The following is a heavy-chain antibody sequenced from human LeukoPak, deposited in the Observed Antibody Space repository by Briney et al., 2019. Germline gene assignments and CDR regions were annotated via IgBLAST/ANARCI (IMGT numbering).Heavy chain of an antibody. CDR3: ARGSLSSGSHYGDY. D-gene: IGHD3-10*01. CDR1: GFNFRDAA. V-gene: IGHV3-23*01. CDR2: ISFSGDNS. Sequence: PGGSLRLSCAASGFNFRDAAMTWVRQAPGKGLEWVSLISFSGDNSYYADSVKGRFTISRDNSKNTLSLQMNSLRAEDTAVYYCARGSLSSGSHYGDYWGQGTLVTVAS. J-gene: IGHJ4*02.